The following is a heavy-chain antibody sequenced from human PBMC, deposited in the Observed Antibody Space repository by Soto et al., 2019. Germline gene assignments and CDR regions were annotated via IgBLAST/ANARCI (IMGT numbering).Heavy chain of an antibody. Sequence: PSETLSLTCTVSGGSISSGGYYWSWIRQHPGKGLEWIGYIYYSGSTYYNPSLKSRVTISVDTSKNQFSLKLSSVTAADTAVYYCARETYYYDSSGYYFDYWGQGTLVTV. CDR3: ARETYYYDSSGYYFDY. V-gene: IGHV4-31*03. CDR2: IYYSGST. CDR1: GGSISSGGYY. D-gene: IGHD3-22*01. J-gene: IGHJ4*02.